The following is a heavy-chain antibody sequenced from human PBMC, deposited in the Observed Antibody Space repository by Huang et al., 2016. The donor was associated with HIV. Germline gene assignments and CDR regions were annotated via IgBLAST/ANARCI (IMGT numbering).Heavy chain of an antibody. V-gene: IGHV4-39*01. D-gene: IGHD2-2*01. CDR3: ASGEYGKNAYDI. Sequence: QLHLQQSGPGLVRPSETLSLICTVSGGSITSSNHYWGWIRKTPGKSLEWIGNFYYSGDAYDTPSLKNRVSISIDTSKSQCSLRLSSVIATDTAVYYCASGEYGKNAYDIWGQGTVVTVSA. CDR2: FYYSGDA. CDR1: GGSITSSNHY. J-gene: IGHJ3*02.